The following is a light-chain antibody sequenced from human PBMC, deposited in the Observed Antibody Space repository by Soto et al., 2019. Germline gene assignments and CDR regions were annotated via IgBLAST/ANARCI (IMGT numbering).Light chain of an antibody. CDR2: EVS. V-gene: IGLV2-8*01. CDR3: SSYAGSTNYVV. J-gene: IGLJ2*01. CDR1: SSDVGSYNY. Sequence: QLVLTQPPSASGSPGQSVTISCTGTSSDVGSYNYVSWYQQHPGKAPKLMIYEVSARPSGVPDRFSGSKSGNTASLTVSGLQAEDEADYYCSSYAGSTNYVVFGGGTKLTVL.